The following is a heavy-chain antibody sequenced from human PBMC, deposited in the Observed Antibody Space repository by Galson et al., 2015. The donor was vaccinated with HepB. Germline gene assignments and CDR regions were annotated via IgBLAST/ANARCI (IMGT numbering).Heavy chain of an antibody. D-gene: IGHD3-22*01. CDR2: IYYSGRT. Sequence: LSLTCTVSGDSISRYYWSWIRQPPGKGLEWIGDIYYSGRTKYNPSLKSRVTMLVDTSKNHLSVKLSAVTAADTAVYYCARVKSYHDSRGNVGDWFDPWGQGTLVAVSS. V-gene: IGHV4-59*01. CDR1: GDSISRYY. CDR3: ARVKSYHDSRGNVGDWFDP. J-gene: IGHJ5*02.